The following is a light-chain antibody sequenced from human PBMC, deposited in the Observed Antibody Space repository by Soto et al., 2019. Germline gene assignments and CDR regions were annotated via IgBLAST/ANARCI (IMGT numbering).Light chain of an antibody. J-gene: IGKJ3*01. Sequence: DIQMTQSPSSVSASIGDRVTITCRARQIIGTWLAWYQQKPGKAPTLLIYGASTLQSGVPSRFSGSGSGTDFTLTITNLQAEDSAIYYCQQANSFPFTFGPGTKVDIK. V-gene: IGKV1-12*02. CDR1: QIIGTW. CDR2: GAS. CDR3: QQANSFPFT.